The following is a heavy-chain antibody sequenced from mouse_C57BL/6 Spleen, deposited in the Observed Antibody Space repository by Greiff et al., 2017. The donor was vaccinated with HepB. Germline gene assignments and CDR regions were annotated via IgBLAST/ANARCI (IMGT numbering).Heavy chain of an antibody. J-gene: IGHJ2*01. Sequence: QVQLQQSGAELARPGASVKMSCKASGYTFTSYTMHWVKQRPGQGLEWIGYINPSSGYTKYNQKFKDKATFTADKSSSTAYMQLSSLTSEDSAVYYCARAAYYYFDYWGQGTTLTVSS. CDR2: INPSSGYT. CDR3: ARAAYYYFDY. D-gene: IGHD2-10*01. CDR1: GYTFTSYT. V-gene: IGHV1-4*01.